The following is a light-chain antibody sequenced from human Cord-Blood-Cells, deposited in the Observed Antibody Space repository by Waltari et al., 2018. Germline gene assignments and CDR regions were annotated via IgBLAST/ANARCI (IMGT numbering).Light chain of an antibody. J-gene: IGLJ2*01. CDR1: SSHVGGYNY. CDR3: SSYTSSSVV. Sequence: QSALTQPAPASGSPGQSITISCTGPSSHVGGYNYVSWYQQHPGKAPKFMIYEVSNRPSGVSNRFSGSKSGNTASLTISGLQAEDEADYYCSSYTSSSVVFGGGTKLTVL. V-gene: IGLV2-14*01. CDR2: EVS.